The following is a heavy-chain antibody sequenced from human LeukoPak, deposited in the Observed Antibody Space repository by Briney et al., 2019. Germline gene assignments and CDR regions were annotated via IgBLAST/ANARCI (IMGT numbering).Heavy chain of an antibody. J-gene: IGHJ4*02. Sequence: KVXCXASXYTFTXYXIHWVRQAPGQRLEWMGWISAGNGNTKYSQNFQGRVTFISNTSATTAFMELSSLRSEDAAVYYCARDSGSGSNDYWGQGTLVTVSS. D-gene: IGHD1-26*01. CDR2: ISAGNGNT. CDR1: XYTFTXYX. CDR3: ARDSGSGSNDY. V-gene: IGHV1-3*01.